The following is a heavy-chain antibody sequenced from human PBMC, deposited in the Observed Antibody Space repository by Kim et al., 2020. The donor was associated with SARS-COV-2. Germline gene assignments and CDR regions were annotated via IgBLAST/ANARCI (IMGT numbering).Heavy chain of an antibody. V-gene: IGHV3-30*18. CDR3: AKPPLEALPSFFDY. D-gene: IGHD2-15*01. Sequence: GGSLRLSCAASGFTFSSYGMHWVRQAPGKGLEWVAVISYDGSNKYYADSVKGRFTISRDNSKNTLYLQMNSLRAEDTAVYYCAKPPLEALPSFFDYWGQGTLVTVSS. CDR2: ISYDGSNK. J-gene: IGHJ4*02. CDR1: GFTFSSYG.